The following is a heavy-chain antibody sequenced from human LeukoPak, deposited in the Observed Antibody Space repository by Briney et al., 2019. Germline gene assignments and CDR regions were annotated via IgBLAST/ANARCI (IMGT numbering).Heavy chain of an antibody. V-gene: IGHV4-39*01. J-gene: IGHJ4*02. CDR1: GGSIRSDNYY. Sequence: SETLSLTCTVSGGSIRSDNYYRGWIRQSPGKGLEWIANIYYNGRTYYNPSLKSRVAVSVDTSKIQFSLSLSSATAADTAVYYCARVFYDTSAAFDYWGQGILVTVSS. CDR2: IYYNGRT. CDR3: ARVFYDTSAAFDY. D-gene: IGHD3-22*01.